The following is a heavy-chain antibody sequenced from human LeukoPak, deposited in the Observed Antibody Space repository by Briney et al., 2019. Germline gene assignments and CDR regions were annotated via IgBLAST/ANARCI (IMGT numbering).Heavy chain of an antibody. D-gene: IGHD2/OR15-2a*01. CDR3: ARDTYCYNMNCRYYGMDV. J-gene: IGHJ6*02. V-gene: IGHV4-59*01. CDR1: GGXISSYY. Sequence: SETLSLTCTVSGGXISSYYWSWIRQPPGKGLEWIGYISYSGNTNYNPSLRSRVTTSLGTSKSQFSLKLSSVTAADTAVYYCARDTYCYNMNCRYYGMDVWGQGTTVTVSS. CDR2: ISYSGNT.